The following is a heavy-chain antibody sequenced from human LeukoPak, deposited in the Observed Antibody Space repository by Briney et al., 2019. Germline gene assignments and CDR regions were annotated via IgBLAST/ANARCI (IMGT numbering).Heavy chain of an antibody. CDR2: INPNSGGT. D-gene: IGHD3-3*01. V-gene: IGHV1-2*02. CDR3: ARSLRITIFGVVTGDY. J-gene: IGHJ4*02. CDR1: GYTFTGYY. Sequence: ASVKVSCKASGYTFTGYYMHWVRQAPGQGLEWMGWINPNSGGTNYAQKFQGRVTMTRDTSISTAYMELSRLRSDDTAVYYCARSLRITIFGVVTGDYWGQGTLVTVSP.